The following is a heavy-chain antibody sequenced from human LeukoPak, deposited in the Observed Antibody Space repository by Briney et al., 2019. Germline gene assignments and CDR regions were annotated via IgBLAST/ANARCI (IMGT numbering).Heavy chain of an antibody. CDR2: ISGDSTNI. V-gene: IGHV3-48*01. CDR1: GFALNGYS. J-gene: IGHJ4*02. Sequence: GQSLRLSCAASGFALNGYSMNWVRQPPGKGMEWVLYISGDSTNIFYADSVKGRFTISRDNAKNSLYLQMNSLRAEDTAVYYCARDHYFGDSGYSRSLDYWGQGTLVTVSS. CDR3: ARDHYFGDSGYSRSLDY. D-gene: IGHD3-10*01.